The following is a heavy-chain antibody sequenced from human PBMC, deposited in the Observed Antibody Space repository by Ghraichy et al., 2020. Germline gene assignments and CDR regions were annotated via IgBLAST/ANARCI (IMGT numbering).Heavy chain of an antibody. CDR1: GGSISSSSYY. V-gene: IGHV4-39*01. J-gene: IGHJ3*02. CDR2: IYYSGST. Sequence: SQTLSLTCTVSGGSISSSSYYWGWIRQPPGKGLEWIGSIYYSGSTYYNPSLKSRVTISVDTSKNQFSLKLSSVTAADTAVYYCARPLDYYGLFTGFDIWGQGTMVTVSS. CDR3: ARPLDYYGLFTGFDI. D-gene: IGHD3-10*01.